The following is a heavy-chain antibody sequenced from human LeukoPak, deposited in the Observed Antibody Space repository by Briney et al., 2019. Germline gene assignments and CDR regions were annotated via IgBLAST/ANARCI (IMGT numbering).Heavy chain of an antibody. CDR1: GGSISSSSYY. J-gene: IGHJ4*02. CDR2: IYYSGST. D-gene: IGHD6-19*01. CDR3: ARFNSGWYGLDY. Sequence: PSETLSLTCTVSGGSISSSSYYWGWIRQPPGKGLEWIGSIYYSGSTYYNPSLKSRVTISVDTSKNQFSLKLSSVTAADTAVYYCARFNSGWYGLDYWGQGTLVTVSS. V-gene: IGHV4-39*01.